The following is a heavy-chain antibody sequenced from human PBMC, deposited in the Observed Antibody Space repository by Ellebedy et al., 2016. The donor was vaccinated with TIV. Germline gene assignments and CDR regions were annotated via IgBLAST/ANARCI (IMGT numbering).Heavy chain of an antibody. V-gene: IGHV3-66*04. CDR1: GFTVSSNY. CDR3: ARHCSGGSCAHHAFDI. Sequence: GESLKISCAASGFTVSSNYMSWVRQAPGKGLEWVSVIYSGGSTYYADSVKGRFTMSSDNSKNTLYLQMNSLRAEDTAVYYCARHCSGGSCAHHAFDIWGQGTMVTVSS. CDR2: IYSGGST. J-gene: IGHJ3*02. D-gene: IGHD2-15*01.